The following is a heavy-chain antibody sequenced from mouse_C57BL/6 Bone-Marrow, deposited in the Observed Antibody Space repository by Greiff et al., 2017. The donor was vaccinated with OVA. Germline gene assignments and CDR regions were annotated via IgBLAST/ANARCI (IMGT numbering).Heavy chain of an antibody. J-gene: IGHJ2*01. Sequence: QVQLQQSGAELVRPGASVTLSCKASGYTFTDYELHWVKQTPVHGLEWIGAIDPETGGTAYNQKFKGKAILTADTSSSTAYMELRSLTSEDSAVYYCTRSGNYYGSRTSSVFDYWGQGTTLTVSS. CDR3: TRSGNYYGSRTSSVFDY. CDR1: GYTFTDYE. CDR2: IDPETGGT. V-gene: IGHV1-15*01. D-gene: IGHD1-1*01.